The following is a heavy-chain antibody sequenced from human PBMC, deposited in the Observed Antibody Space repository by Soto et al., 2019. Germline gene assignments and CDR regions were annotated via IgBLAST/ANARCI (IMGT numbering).Heavy chain of an antibody. V-gene: IGHV1-46*01. CDR1: GYTYTSYY. J-gene: IGHJ6*02. D-gene: IGHD5-12*01. CDR3: ARGDIVAIFGLDV. CDR2: INPSGGST. Sequence: GASVKVSCMASGYTYTSYYMHWVRQPPGRGLEWMGRINPSGGSTTYAQKFQGRVTMTRDTSTSTVYRELSSLRSEDTAVYYCARGDIVAIFGLDVWGQGTTVTVSS.